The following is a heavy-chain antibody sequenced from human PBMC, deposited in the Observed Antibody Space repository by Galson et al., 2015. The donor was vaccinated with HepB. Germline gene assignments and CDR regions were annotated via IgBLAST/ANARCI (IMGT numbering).Heavy chain of an antibody. CDR2: ISSSGSFL. V-gene: IGHV3-21*01. D-gene: IGHD7-27*01. CDR3: ARKDWGDAFDI. Sequence: SLRLSCAASGFSFSSFSMNWVRQAPGKGLEWVSSISSSGSFLSSADSVKGRFTISRDNAKNSQKLEMDSLRAEDTAIYYCARKDWGDAFDIWGQGTMVTVSS. CDR1: GFSFSSFS. J-gene: IGHJ3*02.